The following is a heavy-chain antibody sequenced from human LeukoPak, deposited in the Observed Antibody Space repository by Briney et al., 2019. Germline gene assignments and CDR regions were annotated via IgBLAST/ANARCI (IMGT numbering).Heavy chain of an antibody. CDR1: GFTFSSYA. D-gene: IGHD3-9*01. J-gene: IGHJ6*04. Sequence: GGSLRLSCAASGFTFSSYAMHWVRQAPGKGLEWVAVISYDGSNKYYADSVKGRFTISRDNSKNTLYLQMNSLRAEDTAVYYCARGRYFDWLSRYGMDIWGKGTTATVSS. V-gene: IGHV3-30*04. CDR2: ISYDGSNK. CDR3: ARGRYFDWLSRYGMDI.